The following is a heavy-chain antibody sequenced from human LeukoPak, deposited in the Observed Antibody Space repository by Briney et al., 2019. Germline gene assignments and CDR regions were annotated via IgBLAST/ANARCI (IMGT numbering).Heavy chain of an antibody. D-gene: IGHD3-22*01. J-gene: IGHJ4*02. CDR2: IFGSGGSA. CDR3: TKTTTGYSSGQYPGWPADH. V-gene: IGHV3-23*01. CDR1: GFTFNNYA. Sequence: LGGSLRLSCTASGFTFNNYAMYWVRQAPRKGLEWVAGIFGSGGSAHYADSVKGRFTISRDNSKNTVYLQMDSLRGEDTALYYCTKTTTGYSSGQYPGWPADHWGQGALVTVSS.